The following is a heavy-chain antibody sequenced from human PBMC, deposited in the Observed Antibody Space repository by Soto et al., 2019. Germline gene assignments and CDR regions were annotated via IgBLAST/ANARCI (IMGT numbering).Heavy chain of an antibody. CDR2: FDGEDGQT. Sequence: ASVKVSCKVSGYSFSEMSMHWVRQTPEKGLEWMGSFDGEDGQTMYAQKFQGRVTMTEDTSADTAYMELSSLRSDDTAVYYCGFPGAPGHLAYWAQGSPVIGS. CDR1: GYSFSEMS. D-gene: IGHD2-21*01. J-gene: IGHJ4*02. CDR3: GFPGAPGHLAY. V-gene: IGHV1-24*01.